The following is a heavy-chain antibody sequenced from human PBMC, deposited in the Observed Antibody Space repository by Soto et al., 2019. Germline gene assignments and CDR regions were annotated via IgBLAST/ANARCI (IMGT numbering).Heavy chain of an antibody. V-gene: IGHV4-30-4*01. J-gene: IGHJ4*02. CDR3: ARGEDTAMAPFFDY. Sequence: PSETLSLTCTVSGGSISRGDYYWSWIRQPPGKGLEWIGYIYYSGSTYYNPSLKSRVTISVDTSKNQFSLKLSSVTAADTAVYYCARGEDTAMAPFFDYWGQGTLVTVSS. CDR2: IYYSGST. D-gene: IGHD5-18*01. CDR1: GGSISRGDYY.